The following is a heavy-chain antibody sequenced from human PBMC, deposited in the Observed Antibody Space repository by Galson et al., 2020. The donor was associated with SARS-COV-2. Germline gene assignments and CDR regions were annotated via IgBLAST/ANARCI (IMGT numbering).Heavy chain of an antibody. CDR1: GGSISSSSYY. CDR2: IYYSGST. J-gene: IGHJ4*02. Sequence: SETLSLTCTVSGGSISSSSYYWGWIRQPPGKGLEWIGSIYYSGSTYYNPSLKSRVTISVDTSKNQFSLKLSSVTAADTAVYYCARARYGDPLDYWGQGTLVTVSS. D-gene: IGHD4-17*01. V-gene: IGHV4-39*07. CDR3: ARARYGDPLDY.